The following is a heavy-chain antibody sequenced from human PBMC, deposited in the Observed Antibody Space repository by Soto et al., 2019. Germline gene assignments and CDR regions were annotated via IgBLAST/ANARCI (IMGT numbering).Heavy chain of an antibody. CDR1: GYTFTSYE. V-gene: IGHV1-8*01. CDR3: AIKFGELFIPYYGMDV. D-gene: IGHD3-10*01. Sequence: GASVKVSCKASGYTFTSYEINWVRQATGQGLEWMGWMNPNSGNTGYAQKFQGRVTMTRNTSISTAYMELSGLRSEDTAVYYCAIKFGELFIPYYGMDVWGQGTTVTVSS. J-gene: IGHJ6*02. CDR2: MNPNSGNT.